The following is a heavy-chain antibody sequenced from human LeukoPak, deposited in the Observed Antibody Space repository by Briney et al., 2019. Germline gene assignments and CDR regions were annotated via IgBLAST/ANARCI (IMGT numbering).Heavy chain of an antibody. CDR2: TYYRSKWYN. Sequence: SPTLSLTFAISGDSVSINSAAWNWVRQSPSRGLEWLGRTYYRSKWYNDYALSVKSRITINPDTSKNQFSLQLNTVTPEDTAVYYCARDIDTGVDYWGQGTLVTVSS. J-gene: IGHJ4*02. D-gene: IGHD2-8*02. CDR3: ARDIDTGVDY. V-gene: IGHV6-1*01. CDR1: GDSVSINSAA.